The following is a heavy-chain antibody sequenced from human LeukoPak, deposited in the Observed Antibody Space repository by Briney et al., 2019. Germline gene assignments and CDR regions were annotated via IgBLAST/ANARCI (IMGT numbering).Heavy chain of an antibody. J-gene: IGHJ6*03. CDR1: GFTFSTYW. D-gene: IGHD3-10*01. V-gene: IGHV3-7*01. CDR3: ARVWSPYYYGSGSTYYYMDV. Sequence: GGSLRLSCAASGFTFSTYWMSWVRQAPGKGLAWVANIKQDGSEKYYMDSVKGRFTISRDNAKNSLYLQMNSLRAEDTAVYYCARVWSPYYYGSGSTYYYMDVWGKGTTVTISS. CDR2: IKQDGSEK.